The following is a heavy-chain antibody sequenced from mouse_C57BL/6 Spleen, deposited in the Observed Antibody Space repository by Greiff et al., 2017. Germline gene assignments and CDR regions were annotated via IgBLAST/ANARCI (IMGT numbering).Heavy chain of an antibody. V-gene: IGHV1-22*01. CDR2: INPNNGGT. D-gene: IGHD1-1*01. CDR3: ARSFYYYGSSYYAMDY. Sequence: EVQLQQSGPELVKPGASVKMSCKASGYTFTDYNMHWVKQSHGKSLEWIGYINPNNGGTSYNQKFKGKATLTVNKSSSTAYMELRSLTSEDSAVYYCARSFYYYGSSYYAMDYWGQVTSVTVSS. J-gene: IGHJ4*01. CDR1: GYTFTDYN.